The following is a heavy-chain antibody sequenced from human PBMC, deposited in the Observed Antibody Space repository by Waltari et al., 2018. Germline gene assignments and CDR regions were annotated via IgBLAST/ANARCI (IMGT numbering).Heavy chain of an antibody. CDR2: ISYSGST. Sequence: QVQLQESGPGLVKASQTLSLTCTVPGDSISSGDYCWNWLRQHPGKGLEWIGYISYSGSTYYNPSLNSRVTISVETSQNQFSLKLSSVTAADTAVYYCARATFGDLFLFDFWGPGTLVSVSS. CDR1: GDSISSGDYC. D-gene: IGHD3-10*01. V-gene: IGHV4-31*03. CDR3: ARATFGDLFLFDF. J-gene: IGHJ4*02.